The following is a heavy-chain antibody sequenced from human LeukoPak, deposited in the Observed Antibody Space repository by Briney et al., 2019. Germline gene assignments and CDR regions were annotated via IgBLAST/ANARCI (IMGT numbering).Heavy chain of an antibody. J-gene: IGHJ6*03. V-gene: IGHV3-21*01. Sequence: GGSLRLSCAASGFTFSSYSMNWVRQAPGKGLEWVSSISSSSSYIYYADSVKGRSTISRDNAKNSLYLQMNSLRAEDTAVYYCARDVAVASGYYYYYMDVWGKGTTVTVSS. CDR2: ISSSSSYI. CDR1: GFTFSSYS. CDR3: ARDVAVASGYYYYYMDV. D-gene: IGHD6-19*01.